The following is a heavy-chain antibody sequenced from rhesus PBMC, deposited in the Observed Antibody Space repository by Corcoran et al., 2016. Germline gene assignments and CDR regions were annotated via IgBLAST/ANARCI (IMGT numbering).Heavy chain of an antibody. CDR2: ISGSSGST. J-gene: IGHJ5-1*01. Sequence: QVQLQESGPGLVKPSETLSLTCAVPGGSFSGYSWVWIRPPPGTGLEWSGYISGSSGSTDYNPSLKSRVTISTDTSKNQFSLKLSFVTAADTAVYYCARDLYSWNSGFDVWGPGVLVTVSS. CDR3: ARDLYSWNSGFDV. V-gene: IGHV4-165*01. CDR1: GGSFSGYS. D-gene: IGHD1-1-1*01.